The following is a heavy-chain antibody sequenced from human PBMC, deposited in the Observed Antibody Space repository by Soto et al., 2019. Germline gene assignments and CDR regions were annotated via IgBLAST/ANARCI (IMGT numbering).Heavy chain of an antibody. CDR1: GGTFSSYA. V-gene: IGHV1-69*13. D-gene: IGHD2-2*01. CDR2: IIPIFGTA. Sequence: GASVKVSCKASGGTFSSYAISWVRQAPGQGLEWMGGIIPIFGTANYAQKFQGRVTITADESTSTAYMELSSLRSEDTAVYYCARAEVYCSSTSCPFDYWGQGTLVTVSS. CDR3: ARAEVYCSSTSCPFDY. J-gene: IGHJ4*02.